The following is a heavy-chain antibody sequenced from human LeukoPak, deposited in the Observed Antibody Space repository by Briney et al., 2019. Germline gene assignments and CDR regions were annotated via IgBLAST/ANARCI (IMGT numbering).Heavy chain of an antibody. CDR1: GFTFSSYA. CDR2: ISYDGSNK. J-gene: IGHJ4*02. V-gene: IGHV3-30-3*01. Sequence: PGGSLRLSCAASGFTFSSYAMHWVRQAPGKGLEWVAVISYDGSNKYYADSVKGRFTISRDNSKNTLYLQMNSLRAEDTAVYYCARDKSPTYYYATFDYWGEGTLVTVSS. CDR3: ARDKSPTYYYATFDY. D-gene: IGHD3-10*01.